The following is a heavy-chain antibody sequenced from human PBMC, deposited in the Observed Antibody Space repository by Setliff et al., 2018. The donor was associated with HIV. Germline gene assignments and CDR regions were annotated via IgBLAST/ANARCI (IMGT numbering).Heavy chain of an antibody. CDR2: IYKSGTT. J-gene: IGHJ4*02. Sequence: SETLSLTCSVSGGSINSYHWSWIRQSPGKGLEWIGYIYKSGTTNYSSSLKSRVTISADPSKDQFSLKLTSVTAADTAVYYCGRLSETAMASFDSWGQGTLVTVSS. CDR1: GGSINSYH. D-gene: IGHD5-18*01. V-gene: IGHV4-4*08. CDR3: GRLSETAMASFDS.